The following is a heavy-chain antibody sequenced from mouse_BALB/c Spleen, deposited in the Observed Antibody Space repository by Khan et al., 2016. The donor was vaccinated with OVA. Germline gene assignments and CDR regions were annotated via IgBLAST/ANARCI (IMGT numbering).Heavy chain of an antibody. CDR2: IWAGGRT. CDR3: ARFFGNYGWYFDV. J-gene: IGHJ1*01. D-gene: IGHD2-1*01. Sequence: QVQLKESGPAMVAPSQSLSITCTVSGFSLTNYGVHWVRQPPGKGLEWLGLIWAGGRTNYYSALMSRLSISKDNSKSQVFLKMNSLQADDTAIYYCARFFGNYGWYFDVWGEGTTVTVSS. CDR1: GFSLTNYG. V-gene: IGHV2-9*02.